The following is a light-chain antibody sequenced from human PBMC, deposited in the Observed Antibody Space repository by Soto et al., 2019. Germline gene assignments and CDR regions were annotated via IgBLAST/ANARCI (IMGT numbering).Light chain of an antibody. CDR2: EVS. CDR1: TSDVGSYDY. V-gene: IGLV2-14*01. Sequence: QSALTQPASVSGSPGQSVTISCTGSTSDVGSYDYVSWYQQHPGKAPKLVIYEVSNRPSGVSDRFSGSKSGNTASLTISGLQAEDEADYYCTSYTSSSTIYLLIGGGTKLTVL. CDR3: TSYTSSSTIYLL. J-gene: IGLJ2*01.